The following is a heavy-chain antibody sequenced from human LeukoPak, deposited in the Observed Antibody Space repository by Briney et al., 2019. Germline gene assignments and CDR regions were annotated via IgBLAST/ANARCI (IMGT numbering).Heavy chain of an antibody. D-gene: IGHD6-19*01. CDR3: ARAEYSSGWYYYYYYVDV. V-gene: IGHV3-21*01. Sequence: PGGSLRLSCAASGFTFSSYSMNWVRQAPGKGLEWVSSISSSSSYIYYADSVKGRFTISRDSAKNSLYLQMNSLRAEDTAVYYCARAEYSSGWYYYYYYVDVWGKGTTVTISS. CDR2: ISSSSSYI. CDR1: GFTFSSYS. J-gene: IGHJ6*03.